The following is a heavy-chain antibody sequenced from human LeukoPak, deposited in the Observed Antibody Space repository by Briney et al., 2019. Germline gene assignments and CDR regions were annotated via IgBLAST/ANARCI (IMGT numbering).Heavy chain of an antibody. J-gene: IGHJ3*02. D-gene: IGHD2-2*01. CDR2: ISSSSSYI. CDR3: ARLLVVPAAMSEVNAFDI. Sequence: GGSLRLSCAASGFTFSSYSMNWVRQAPGKGLEWVSSISSSSSYIYYADSVKGRFTISRDNAKNSLYLQMNSLRAEDTAVYHCARLLVVPAAMSEVNAFDIWGQGTMVTVSS. V-gene: IGHV3-21*01. CDR1: GFTFSSYS.